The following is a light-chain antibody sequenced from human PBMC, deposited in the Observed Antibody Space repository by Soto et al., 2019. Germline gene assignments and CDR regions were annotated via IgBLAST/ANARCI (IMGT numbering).Light chain of an antibody. V-gene: IGLV4-69*01. CDR2: LNSDGSH. CDR3: LTWGTGIGV. CDR1: SGHSSYA. Sequence: QLVLTQSPSASASLGASVKLTCTLSSGHSSYAIAWHQQQPEKGPRYLMKLNSDGSHSKGDGIPDRFSGSSSGAEHYLTISSLQSEDEADYYCLTWGTGIGVFGGGTKVTV. J-gene: IGLJ2*01.